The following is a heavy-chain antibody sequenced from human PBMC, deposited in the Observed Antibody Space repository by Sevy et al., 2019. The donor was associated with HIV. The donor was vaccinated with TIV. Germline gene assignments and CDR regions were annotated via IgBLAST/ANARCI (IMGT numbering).Heavy chain of an antibody. D-gene: IGHD3-22*01. J-gene: IGHJ5*02. CDR1: GFKFSPYA. CDR2: FSSDGSKR. V-gene: IGHV3-30*18. CDR3: AKEGYYYDSRSSDWFDP. Sequence: AGSLRLSCAASGFKFSPYALHWVRQVPVKVLEWVATFSSDGSKRYYTDSVKGRFSISRDNSKNTLYLQMNNLTPEDRAVFYCAKEGYYYDSRSSDWFDPWGQGALVTVSS.